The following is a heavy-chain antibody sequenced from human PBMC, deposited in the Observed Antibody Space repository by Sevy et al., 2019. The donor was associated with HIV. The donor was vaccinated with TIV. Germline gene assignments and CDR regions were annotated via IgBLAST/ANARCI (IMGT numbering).Heavy chain of an antibody. Sequence: SETLSLTCAVHDGSFSGYYWNWIRQLPGKGLEWIGEINESGITYYNPSLKSRVTISVDTSKKQFSLKLNFVTAAETAVYFCARSPPVVVVPGAPSWFDPWGQGTLVTVSS. CDR2: INESGIT. V-gene: IGHV4-34*01. D-gene: IGHD2-2*01. CDR1: DGSFSGYY. J-gene: IGHJ5*02. CDR3: ARSPPVVVVPGAPSWFDP.